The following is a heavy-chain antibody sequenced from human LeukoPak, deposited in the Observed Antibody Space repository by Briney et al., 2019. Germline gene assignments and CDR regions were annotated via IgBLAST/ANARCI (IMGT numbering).Heavy chain of an antibody. Sequence: ASVKVSCKASGYTFTTYGINWVRQAPGQGLEWMGWISTYNGNTKYAERLQGRVTMTTETSTSTAYLELRSLRSDDTAMYYCAREFFQLTPRQNWLDPWGQGTLVTVPS. J-gene: IGHJ5*02. V-gene: IGHV1-18*01. CDR3: AREFFQLTPRQNWLDP. CDR1: GYTFTTYG. CDR2: ISTYNGNT. D-gene: IGHD3-9*01.